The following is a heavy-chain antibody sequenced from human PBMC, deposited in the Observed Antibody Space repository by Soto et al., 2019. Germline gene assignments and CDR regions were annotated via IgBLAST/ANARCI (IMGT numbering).Heavy chain of an antibody. V-gene: IGHV6-1*01. CDR2: TYYSTKWYS. CDR3: ARDGYSSSYDFDY. D-gene: IGHD6-6*01. J-gene: IGHJ4*02. CDR1: GDSVSDNSAA. Sequence: PSQTLSLTCAISGDSVSDNSAAWNWIRQSPSKGLEWLGRTYYSTKWYSDYAKSEKSRITINPETSKNQYSLQLRSETPEYTDVYFCARDGYSSSYDFDYWGQGTRVTVSS.